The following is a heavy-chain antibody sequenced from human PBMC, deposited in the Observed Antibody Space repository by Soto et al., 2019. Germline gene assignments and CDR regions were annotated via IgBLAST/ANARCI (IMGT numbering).Heavy chain of an antibody. V-gene: IGHV3-23*01. CDR3: AKNKFYDILTGPYMDV. D-gene: IGHD3-9*01. Sequence: GGSLRLSCAASGFTFSSYAMSWVRQAPGKGLEWVSAISGSGGSTYYADSVKGRFTISRDNSKNTLYLQMNSLRAEDTAVYYCAKNKFYDILTGPYMDVWGKGTTVTVSS. CDR1: GFTFSSYA. CDR2: ISGSGGST. J-gene: IGHJ6*03.